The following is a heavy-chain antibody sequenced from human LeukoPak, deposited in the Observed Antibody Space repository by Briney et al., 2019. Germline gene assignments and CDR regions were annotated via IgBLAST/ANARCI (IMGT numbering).Heavy chain of an antibody. J-gene: IGHJ4*02. CDR2: IKQDGSEK. D-gene: IGHD3-10*01. V-gene: IGHV3-7*03. CDR1: GFTFSAYW. CDR3: ARDRQGTLIWFGELVY. Sequence: GGSLRLSCAASGFTFSAYWMSWVRQAPGKGLEWVANIKQDGSEKYYVDSVKGRFTISRDNAKNSLFLQMNSLRVEDTAVYYCARDRQGTLIWFGELVYWGQGTLVTVSS.